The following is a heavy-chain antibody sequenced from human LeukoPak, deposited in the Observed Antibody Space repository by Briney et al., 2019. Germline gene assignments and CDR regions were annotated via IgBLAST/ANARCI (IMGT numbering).Heavy chain of an antibody. CDR2: ISWNGGST. Sequence: GGSLRLSCAASGFTFDDYGMSWVRQAPGKGLEWVSGISWNGGSTGYADSLKGRFTISRDNSKNTLYLQMNSLRAEDTAVYYCAREDPRYSGSYYYWGQGTLVTVSS. V-gene: IGHV3-20*04. CDR1: GFTFDDYG. J-gene: IGHJ4*02. CDR3: AREDPRYSGSYYY. D-gene: IGHD1-26*01.